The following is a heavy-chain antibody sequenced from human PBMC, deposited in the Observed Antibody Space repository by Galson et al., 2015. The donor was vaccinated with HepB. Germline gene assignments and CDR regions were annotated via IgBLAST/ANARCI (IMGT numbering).Heavy chain of an antibody. V-gene: IGHV3-11*06. J-gene: IGHJ4*02. CDR1: GFTFSDYY. Sequence: SLRLSCAASGFTFSDYYMNWIRQAPGKGLEWVSDISSSGSYTNYADSVKGRFTISRDNAKNSLYLQMNSLRAEDTSVYYCARYVSGSLDSWGQGTLVTVSS. CDR3: ARYVSGSLDS. CDR2: ISSSGSYT. D-gene: IGHD1-26*01.